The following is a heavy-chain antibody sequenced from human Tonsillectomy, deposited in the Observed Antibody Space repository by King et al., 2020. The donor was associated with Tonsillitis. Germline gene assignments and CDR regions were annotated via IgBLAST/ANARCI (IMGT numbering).Heavy chain of an antibody. CDR2: MNPNSGNT. Sequence: VQLVESGAEVKKPGASVKVSCKASGYTFTSYDINWVRQATGQGLEWMGWMNPNSGNTGYAQKFQGRVTMTRNTSISTAYMELSSLRSEDTAVYYCARSLRYFDWLLSEGYYYGMDVWGQGTTVTVSS. J-gene: IGHJ6*02. D-gene: IGHD3-9*01. V-gene: IGHV1-8*02. CDR1: GYTFTSYD. CDR3: ARSLRYFDWLLSEGYYYGMDV.